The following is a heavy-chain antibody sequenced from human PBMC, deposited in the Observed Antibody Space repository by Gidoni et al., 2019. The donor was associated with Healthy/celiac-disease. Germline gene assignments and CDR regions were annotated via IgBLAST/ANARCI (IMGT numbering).Heavy chain of an antibody. D-gene: IGHD6-13*01. CDR2: VIGSGGST. J-gene: IGHJ1*01. Sequence: VQRFGPGGGLLPPGGSLRLACAASGFTFSSYAMSWVRQAPGKGLECGSAVIGSGGSTYYAYAVKGRFTSARDKSKDTLYLQMSSLRAEDTAVDYCAKDIKLVPEYFQHWGQGTLVTVSS. CDR1: GFTFSSYA. CDR3: AKDIKLVPEYFQH. V-gene: IGHV3-23*01.